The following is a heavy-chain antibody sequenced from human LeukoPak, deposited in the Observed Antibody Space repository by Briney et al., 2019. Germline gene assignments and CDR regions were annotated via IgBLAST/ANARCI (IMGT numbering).Heavy chain of an antibody. CDR1: GGPFSGYY. CDR3: GRVGSGSYRDY. D-gene: IGHD3-10*01. Sequence: SETLSLTCAVYGGPFSGYYWSWIRQPPGKGLEWIGEINHRGSTNYNPSLKSRVTISVDTSKNQFSLKLSSVTAADTAVYYCGRVGSGSYRDYWGQGTLVTVSS. CDR2: INHRGST. J-gene: IGHJ4*02. V-gene: IGHV4-34*01.